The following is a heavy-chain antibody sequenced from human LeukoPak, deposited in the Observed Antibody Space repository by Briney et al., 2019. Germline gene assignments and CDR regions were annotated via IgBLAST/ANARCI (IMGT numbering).Heavy chain of an antibody. D-gene: IGHD3-10*01. CDR2: ITWNRDNI. CDR3: AKASGGFGEDNAFDI. CDR1: GFTFDDYA. J-gene: IGHJ3*02. V-gene: IGHV3-9*01. Sequence: GGSLRLSCTVSGFTFDDYAMHWARHTPGKGLEWVAGITWNRDNIGYGDSVKGRFTISRDNSKNSLYLQMNSLRAEDTALYYCAKASGGFGEDNAFDIWGQGTMVTVSS.